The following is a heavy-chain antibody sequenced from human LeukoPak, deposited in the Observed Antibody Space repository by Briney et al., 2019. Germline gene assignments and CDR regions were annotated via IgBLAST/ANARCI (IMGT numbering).Heavy chain of an antibody. Sequence: TGGSLRLSCAASGFTFSSYAMSWVRQAPGKGLEWASAISGSGGSTYYADSVKGRFTISRDNSKNTLYLQMNSLRAEDTAVYYCAKGPSIVGATGGYWGQGTLVTVSS. J-gene: IGHJ4*02. CDR1: GFTFSSYA. D-gene: IGHD1-26*01. V-gene: IGHV3-23*01. CDR2: ISGSGGST. CDR3: AKGPSIVGATGGY.